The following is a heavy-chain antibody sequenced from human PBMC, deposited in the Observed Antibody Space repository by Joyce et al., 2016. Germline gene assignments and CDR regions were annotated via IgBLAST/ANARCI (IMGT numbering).Heavy chain of an antibody. Sequence: QVQVVQSGAEVKRPGASVKVSCRGFRYTFTSYAIHWLRQAPGQGLDWMGWINPGNGFTWFSQKFQDRINITSDTSANTVYMELSSLRSEDTAIYYCARDISVVTMMVGPAFWGQGTLVTVSS. J-gene: IGHJ4*02. V-gene: IGHV1-3*01. CDR1: RYTFTSYA. CDR3: ARDISVVTMMVGPAF. D-gene: IGHD3-22*01. CDR2: INPGNGFT.